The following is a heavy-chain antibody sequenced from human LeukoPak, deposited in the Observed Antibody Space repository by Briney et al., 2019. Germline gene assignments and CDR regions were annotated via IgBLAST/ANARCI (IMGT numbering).Heavy chain of an antibody. J-gene: IGHJ6*01. CDR1: GFTFSSYT. V-gene: IGHV3-21*01. Sequence: PGGSLRLSCAASGFTFSSYTMNWVRQAPGKGLEWVSYISISSSNIYYADSVKGRFTISRDNSENSLYLQMNSLRAEDTAVYYCARGSGAYCGGGGCYSGMDVWGQGTMVTVSS. CDR2: ISISSSNI. D-gene: IGHD2-21*01. CDR3: ARGSGAYCGGGGCYSGMDV.